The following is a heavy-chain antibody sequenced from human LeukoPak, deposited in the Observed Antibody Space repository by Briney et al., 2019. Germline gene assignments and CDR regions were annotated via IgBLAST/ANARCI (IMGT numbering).Heavy chain of an antibody. V-gene: IGHV5-51*01. CDR2: IYPRDSDT. Sequence: GESLKISCKGSGYSFTSYWIGWVRQMPGIGLEWMGIIYPRDSDTRYSPSFQGQVTISADKSISTAYLQWSSLKASDTAMYYCARGDLFLWFGEKRVWFDPWGQGTLVTVSS. D-gene: IGHD3-10*01. J-gene: IGHJ5*02. CDR3: ARGDLFLWFGEKRVWFDP. CDR1: GYSFTSYW.